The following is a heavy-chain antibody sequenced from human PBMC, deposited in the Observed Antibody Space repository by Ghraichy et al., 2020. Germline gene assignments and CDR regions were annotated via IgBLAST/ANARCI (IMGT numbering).Heavy chain of an antibody. CDR2: ISDSGDKT. CDR3: AKDSNVRGDSNCLFCGFDI. J-gene: IGHJ3*02. V-gene: IGHV3-23*01. CDR1: EFTFSSYS. D-gene: IGHD2-21*02. Sequence: GGSLRLSCTASEFTFSSYSMNWVRQAPGKGLEWVSAISDSGDKTLYADSVKGRFTISRDNSKNTLYLQMNSLRAEDTAMYFCAKDSNVRGDSNCLFCGFDIWGQGTVVTVSS.